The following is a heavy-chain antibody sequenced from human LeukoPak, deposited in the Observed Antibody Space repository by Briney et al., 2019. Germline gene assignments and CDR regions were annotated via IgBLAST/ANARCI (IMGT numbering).Heavy chain of an antibody. Sequence: GGSLRLSCAASGFTFSSYAMSWVRQAPGKGLEWVSLIYTDGSAYSADSVKGRFTISRDNSKNTLYLQMNSLRAEDTAVYYCTRNLGDLSGRWGQGTLVTVSS. CDR2: IYTDGSA. V-gene: IGHV3-53*01. CDR3: TRNLGDLSGR. CDR1: GFTFSSYA. D-gene: IGHD2-21*02. J-gene: IGHJ4*02.